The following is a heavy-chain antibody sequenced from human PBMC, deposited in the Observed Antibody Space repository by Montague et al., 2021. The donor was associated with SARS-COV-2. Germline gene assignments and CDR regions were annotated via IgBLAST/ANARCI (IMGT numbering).Heavy chain of an antibody. CDR2: TYYRSKWYY. J-gene: IGHJ4*02. V-gene: IGHV6-1*01. CDR3: ALAVAGRGGYDY. Sequence: CGSSGDSVSSNSAAWNWIRQAPSRGLEWLGRTYYRSKWYYEYAVSLKSRITINPDTSKNQFSLQVKSMTPEDTAVYYCALAVAGRGGYDYWGQGTLVTVSS. CDR1: GDSVSSNSAA. D-gene: IGHD6-19*01.